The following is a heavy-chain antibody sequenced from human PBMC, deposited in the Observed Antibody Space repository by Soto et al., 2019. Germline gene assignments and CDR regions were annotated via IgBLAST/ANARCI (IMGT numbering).Heavy chain of an antibody. D-gene: IGHD3-16*01. CDR3: TRAGTPGDS. CDR2: IRAYNGNT. J-gene: IGHJ1*01. CDR1: GYTFTSYG. V-gene: IGHV1-18*01. Sequence: QVQLVQSGAEVKKPGASVKVSCKASGYTFTSYGISWVRQAPGQGLEWMGWIRAYNGNTNYAQKLQGRVTMATDTSTSTASRDLRSLRSADRAVYSCTRAGTPGDSWGQGTLVTVSS.